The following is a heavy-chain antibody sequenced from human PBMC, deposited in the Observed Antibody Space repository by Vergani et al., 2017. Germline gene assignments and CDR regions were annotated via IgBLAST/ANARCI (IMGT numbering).Heavy chain of an antibody. Sequence: EVQLVESGGGLVQPGGSLRLSCAASGFTFSSYWMSWVRQAPGKGLEWVANIKQDGSEKYYVDSVKGRFTISRDNAKNSLYLQMNSLRAEDTAVYYCARDHVLRFLEWLPNNPHWNYYYYMDVWGKGTTVTVSS. J-gene: IGHJ6*03. D-gene: IGHD3-3*01. V-gene: IGHV3-7*01. CDR2: IKQDGSEK. CDR1: GFTFSSYW. CDR3: ARDHVLRFLEWLPNNPHWNYYYYMDV.